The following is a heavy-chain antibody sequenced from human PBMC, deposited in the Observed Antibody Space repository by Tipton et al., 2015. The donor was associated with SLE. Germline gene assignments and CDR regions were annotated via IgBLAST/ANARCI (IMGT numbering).Heavy chain of an antibody. Sequence: LRLSCTVSGGSISSSSYYWGWIRQSPGKGLEWIGSIYYSGSTYYNPSLKSRVTISVDTSKNQFSLKLSSVTAADTAVYYCARGRGYFDYWGQGTLVTVSS. CDR1: GGSISSSSYY. CDR3: ARGRGYFDY. V-gene: IGHV4-39*07. J-gene: IGHJ4*02. CDR2: IYYSGST.